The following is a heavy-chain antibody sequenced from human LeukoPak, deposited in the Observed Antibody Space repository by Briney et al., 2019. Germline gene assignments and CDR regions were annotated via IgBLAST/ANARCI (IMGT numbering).Heavy chain of an antibody. J-gene: IGHJ4*02. CDR1: GYTFNSYG. CDR3: ARAGWAAAGTYVDY. CDR2: ISAYNGNT. D-gene: IGHD6-13*01. V-gene: IGHV1-18*01. Sequence: GASVKVSCKASGYTFNSYGISWVRQAPGQGLEWMGWISAYNGNTNYAQKLQGRVTITAGESTSTAYMELSSLRSEDTAVYYCARAGWAAAGTYVDYWGQGTLVTVSS.